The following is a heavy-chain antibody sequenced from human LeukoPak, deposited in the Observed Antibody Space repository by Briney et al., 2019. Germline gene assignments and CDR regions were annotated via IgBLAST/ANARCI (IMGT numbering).Heavy chain of an antibody. D-gene: IGHD6-13*01. J-gene: IGHJ1*01. Sequence: GGSLRLSCAASGFTFNNYAMSWVRQAPGKGLEWVSAISGSDAGTYYADSVKGRFTISRDNSKNTLYLQMNSLRAEDTALYYCARDHSSSGPEYFQHWGQGTLVTVSS. V-gene: IGHV3-23*01. CDR3: ARDHSSSGPEYFQH. CDR2: ISGSDAGT. CDR1: GFTFNNYA.